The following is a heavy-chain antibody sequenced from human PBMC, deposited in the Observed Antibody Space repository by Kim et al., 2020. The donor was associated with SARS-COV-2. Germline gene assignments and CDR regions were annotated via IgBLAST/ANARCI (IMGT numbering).Heavy chain of an antibody. CDR1: GFTFRSYW. J-gene: IGHJ4*02. V-gene: IGHV3-7*01. CDR3: ARSNNWSRDY. CDR2: IKEDGSEK. D-gene: IGHD1-1*01. Sequence: GGSLRLSCAASGFTFRSYWMNWVRQAPGKGLEWVASIKEDGSEKYYVDSVKGRFTISRDNAKNTLYVQMNSLKVEDTGVYYCARSNNWSRDYWGQGTLVIVSS.